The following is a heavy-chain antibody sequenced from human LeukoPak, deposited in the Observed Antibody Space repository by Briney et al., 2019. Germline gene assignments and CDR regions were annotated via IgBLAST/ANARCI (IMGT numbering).Heavy chain of an antibody. CDR3: AAMADSSIWFRIDY. CDR2: VYCSGST. Sequence: KPSETLSLTCSVSGGSIISGGSISSYSWTWLRQPPGKGLEWIGYVYCSGSTNYNPSLKSRVTISLDTSKNHFSLKLSSVTAADTAVYYCAAMADSSIWFRIDYWGQGTLVTVSS. CDR1: GGSIISGGSISSYS. V-gene: IGHV4-61*03. J-gene: IGHJ4*02. D-gene: IGHD6-13*01.